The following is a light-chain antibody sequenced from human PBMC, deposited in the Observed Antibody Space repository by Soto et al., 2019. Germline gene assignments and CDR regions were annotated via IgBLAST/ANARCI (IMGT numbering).Light chain of an antibody. V-gene: IGLV2-14*03. J-gene: IGLJ1*01. CDR3: NAYTSSSRYV. Sequence: QSVLTQPASVSGSPGQSIPISCTGTSSDVAGYNYVSWYQHHPGKAPKLMIYDVANRPSGVSNRFSGSKSGNTASLSISGLHAEDEADYYCNAYTSSSRYVFGAGTKVT. CDR1: SSDVAGYNY. CDR2: DVA.